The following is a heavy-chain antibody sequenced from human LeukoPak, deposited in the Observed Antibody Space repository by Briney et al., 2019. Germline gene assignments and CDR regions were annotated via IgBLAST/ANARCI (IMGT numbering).Heavy chain of an antibody. D-gene: IGHD3-22*01. V-gene: IGHV4-4*07. J-gene: IGHJ1*01. Sequence: SETLSLTCSVSGGSINNYHWSWVRQPAGEGLEFIGLILTTGITNYNPSLRSRVTMSVDTSQNQFFLRLTSVTAADTAVYYCARLSSGYYEFPGWGQGHLVTVSS. CDR1: GGSINNYH. CDR3: ARLSSGYYEFPG. CDR2: ILTTGIT.